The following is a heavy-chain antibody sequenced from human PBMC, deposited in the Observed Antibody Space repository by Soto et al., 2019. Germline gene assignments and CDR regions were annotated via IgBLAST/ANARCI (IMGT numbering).Heavy chain of an antibody. V-gene: IGHV1-69*15. Sequence: VSCEACGVNFESGSSWWVRQATGHGLEWMGRIIPMFSTPHYAQKFQGRVTIIADESTTTVNMEMRGLTYEDTAVYYCARAQFSDILTADDYGMDVWGQGTSVTVSS. J-gene: IGHJ6*02. CDR2: IIPMFSTP. CDR3: ARAQFSDILTADDYGMDV. CDR1: GVNFESGS. D-gene: IGHD3-9*01.